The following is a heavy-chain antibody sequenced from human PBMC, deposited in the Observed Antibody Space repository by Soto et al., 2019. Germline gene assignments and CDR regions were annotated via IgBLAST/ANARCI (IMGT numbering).Heavy chain of an antibody. J-gene: IGHJ3*02. D-gene: IGHD2-15*01. CDR1: GGSISNYY. CDR2: IYYSGST. Sequence: SETLSLTCTVSGGSISNYYWSWIRQPPGKGLEWIGYIYYSGSTNYNPSLKSRVTISLDTSKNQFSLKLSSVTAADTAVYYCGRRPLGYCCGGSWNRWAFDIWGQGTMVTVSS. V-gene: IGHV4-59*01. CDR3: GRRPLGYCCGGSWNRWAFDI.